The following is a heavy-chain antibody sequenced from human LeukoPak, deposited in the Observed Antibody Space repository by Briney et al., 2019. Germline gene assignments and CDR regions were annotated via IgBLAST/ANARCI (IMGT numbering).Heavy chain of an antibody. D-gene: IGHD2-2*01. CDR1: GYTFTVYY. CDR2: INPNSGGT. Sequence: ASVTLSCKASGYTFTVYYMHWVRHAPRHGLERMGFINPNSGGTTYAKPSHGRVTMTRVTTISTAYTVLSSLRTDATAVDYCAGEGQYCSSTSCYSGRHYYYYYMDVWGKGTTVTVSS. CDR3: AGEGQYCSSTSCYSGRHYYYYYMDV. V-gene: IGHV1-2*02. J-gene: IGHJ6*03.